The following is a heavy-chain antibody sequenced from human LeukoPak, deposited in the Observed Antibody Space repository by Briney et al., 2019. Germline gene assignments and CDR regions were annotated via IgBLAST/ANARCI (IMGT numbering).Heavy chain of an antibody. D-gene: IGHD1-1*01. CDR1: GGSISSSSHY. J-gene: IGHJ3*02. Sequence: SETLSLTCTVSGGSISSSSHYWGWIRQPPGKGLEWIGSIYYSGSTYYNPSLKSRVTISVDTSKNQFSLKLSSVTAADTAVYYCARYMTGPGRYLDAFDIWGQGTMVTVSS. CDR2: IYYSGST. CDR3: ARYMTGPGRYLDAFDI. V-gene: IGHV4-39*07.